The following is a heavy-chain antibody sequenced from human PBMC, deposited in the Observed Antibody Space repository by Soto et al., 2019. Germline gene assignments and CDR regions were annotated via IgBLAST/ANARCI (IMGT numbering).Heavy chain of an antibody. D-gene: IGHD3-3*01. CDR1: GGSISNGAYY. CDR3: ATLGRVWSGFYYMGV. J-gene: IGHJ6*03. V-gene: IGHV4-31*03. CDR2: IYYTGST. Sequence: QVQLQESGPGLVKPSQTLSLTCTVSGGSISNGAYYWTWVRQPPGKGLEWIGYIYYTGSTYCMPSLKGRVIRSLYTSKNQFSLKLSSVTAEDTAVYYCATLGRVWSGFYYMGVWGRGTTVTVSS.